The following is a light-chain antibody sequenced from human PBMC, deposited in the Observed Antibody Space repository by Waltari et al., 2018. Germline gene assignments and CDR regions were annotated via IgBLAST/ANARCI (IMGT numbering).Light chain of an antibody. Sequence: SYELTQPPPVSVSPGQKDRITYSGNELQKQYGYWYQQKPGQAPVLVINKDSERPSGIPERFSGSSSGTTVTLTISGVQAEDEADYYCQSADNSNTYVIFGGGTKLTVL. CDR3: QSADNSNTYVI. V-gene: IGLV3-25*03. CDR1: ELQKQY. J-gene: IGLJ2*01. CDR2: KDS.